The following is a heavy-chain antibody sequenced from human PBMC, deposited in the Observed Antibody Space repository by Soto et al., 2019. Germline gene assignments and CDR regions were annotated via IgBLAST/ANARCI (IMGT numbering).Heavy chain of an antibody. J-gene: IGHJ6*02. CDR2: IYPGDSDT. CDR3: ATHYYDSMFRYGMDV. D-gene: IGHD3-22*01. V-gene: IGHV5-51*01. CDR1: GYSFTSYW. Sequence: PGESLKISCKGSGYSFTSYWIGWVRQMPGKGLEWMGIIYPGDSDTRYSPSFQGQVTISADKSISTAYLQWSSLKASDTAMYYCATHYYDSMFRYGMDVWGQGTTVTVSS.